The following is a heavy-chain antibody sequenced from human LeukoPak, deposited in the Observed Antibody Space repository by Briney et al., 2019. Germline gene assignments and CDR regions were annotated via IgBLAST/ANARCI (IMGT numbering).Heavy chain of an antibody. CDR3: ARGGRTLIGYGDYV. CDR2: ISGSGGST. D-gene: IGHD4-17*01. Sequence: PGGSLRLSCAASGITFSSYAMSWVRPAPRKGLEWVSAISGSGGSTYYADSVKGRFTISRDNSKNTLYLQMNSLRAEDTAVYYCARGGRTLIGYGDYVWGQGTLVTVSS. V-gene: IGHV3-23*01. J-gene: IGHJ4*02. CDR1: GITFSSYA.